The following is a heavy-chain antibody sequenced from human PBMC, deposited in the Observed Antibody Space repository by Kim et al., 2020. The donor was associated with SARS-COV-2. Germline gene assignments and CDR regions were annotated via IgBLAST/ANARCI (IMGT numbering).Heavy chain of an antibody. V-gene: IGHV4-34*01. D-gene: IGHD3-22*01. CDR1: GGSFSGYY. CDR2: INHSGST. CDR3: ARQRITMIVVSSYYYYYG. Sequence: SETLSLTCAVYGGSFSGYYWSWIRQPPGKGLEWIGEINHSGSTNYNPSLKSRVTISVDTSKNQFSLKLSSVTAADTAVYYCARQRITMIVVSSYYYYYG. J-gene: IGHJ6*01.